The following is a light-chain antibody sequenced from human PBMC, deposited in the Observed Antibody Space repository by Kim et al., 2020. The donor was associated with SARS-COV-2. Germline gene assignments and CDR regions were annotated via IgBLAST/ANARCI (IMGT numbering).Light chain of an antibody. V-gene: IGLV1-44*01. CDR1: SSNIASNA. CDR2: SNN. CDR3: AAWDDILNGVV. J-gene: IGLJ2*01. Sequence: GQRVTISCSGSSSNIASNAVNWYQQVPGTAPKLLIYSNNQRPSGVPDRFSGSKSGTSASLAISGLQSEDEADYYCAAWDDILNGVVFGGGTKLTVL.